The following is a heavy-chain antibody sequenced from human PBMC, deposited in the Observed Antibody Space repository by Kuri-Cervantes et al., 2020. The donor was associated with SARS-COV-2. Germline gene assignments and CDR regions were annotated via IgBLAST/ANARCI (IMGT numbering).Heavy chain of an antibody. Sequence: SETLSLTCTVSGGSISSYYWSWIRQPPGKGLEWIGEINHSGSTNYNPSLKSRVTISVDTSKNQFSLKLSSVTAADTAVYYCARAVGYSYGFGYYYYMDVWGKGTTVTVSS. D-gene: IGHD5-18*01. CDR2: INHSGST. CDR1: GGSISSYY. J-gene: IGHJ6*03. CDR3: ARAVGYSYGFGYYYYMDV. V-gene: IGHV4-34*01.